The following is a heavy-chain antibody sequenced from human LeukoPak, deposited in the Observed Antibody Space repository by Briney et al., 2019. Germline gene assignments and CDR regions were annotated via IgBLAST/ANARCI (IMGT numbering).Heavy chain of an antibody. CDR1: GYTFTSYA. CDR2: ISAYNGNT. J-gene: IGHJ6*02. Sequence: ASVKVSCKASGYTFTSYAMHWVRQAPGQGLEWMGWISAYNGNTNYAQKLQGRVTMTTDTSTSTAYMELRSLRSDDAAVYYCARDGQYCSGGSCYPAGFYYYYGMDVWGQGTTVTVSS. CDR3: ARDGQYCSGGSCYPAGFYYYYGMDV. V-gene: IGHV1-18*01. D-gene: IGHD2-15*01.